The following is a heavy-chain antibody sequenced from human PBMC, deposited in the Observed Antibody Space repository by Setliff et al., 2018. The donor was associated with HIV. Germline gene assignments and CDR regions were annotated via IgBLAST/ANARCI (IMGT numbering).Heavy chain of an antibody. CDR1: GLTGLTFSNYA. J-gene: IGHJ4*02. V-gene: IGHV3-23*01. Sequence: QAGGSLRLSCAASGLTGLTFSNYAMNWVRQAPGKGLEWVSCISGSGGATYYADSVKGRFTISRDNRNDTLYLQMSGLRVEDTAVYYCAKLLSRGHSGSFGDFWGQGSLVTAPQ. CDR3: AKLLSRGHSGSFGDF. CDR2: ISGSGGAT. D-gene: IGHD5-12*01.